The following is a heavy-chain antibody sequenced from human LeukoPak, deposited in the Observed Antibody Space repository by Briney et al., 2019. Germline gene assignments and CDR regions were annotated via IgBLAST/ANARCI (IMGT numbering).Heavy chain of an antibody. D-gene: IGHD6-13*01. V-gene: IGHV4-34*01. CDR1: GGSFSGYY. Sequence: SETLSLTCAVYGGSFSGYYWSWIRQPPGKGLEWIGEINHSGSTNYNPSLKSRVTISVDTSKNQFSLKLSSVTAADTAVYYCARDPTYSSSWYLYYHYGMDVWGQGTTVTVSS. CDR3: ARDPTYSSSWYLYYHYGMDV. CDR2: INHSGST. J-gene: IGHJ6*02.